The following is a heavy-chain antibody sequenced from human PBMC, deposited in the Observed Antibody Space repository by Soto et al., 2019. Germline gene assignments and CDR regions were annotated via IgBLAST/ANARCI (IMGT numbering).Heavy chain of an antibody. CDR3: AKGYLGSGGSFDI. V-gene: IGHV3-9*01. Sequence: EVQLVESGGGLVQPGRSLRLSCAASGFTFDDYAMHWVRQAPGKGLEWVSGIRWNGDIIGYADSVKGRFAISRDNAKNSLYLQMNCLRTEDTALYYCAKGYLGSGGSFDIWGQGTMVTVSS. D-gene: IGHD3-10*01. CDR2: IRWNGDII. J-gene: IGHJ3*02. CDR1: GFTFDDYA.